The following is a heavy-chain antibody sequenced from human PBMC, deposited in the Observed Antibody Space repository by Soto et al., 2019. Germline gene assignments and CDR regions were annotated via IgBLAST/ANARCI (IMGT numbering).Heavy chain of an antibody. D-gene: IGHD3-10*01. CDR1: GGSFSGYY. CDR2: INHSGST. Sequence: QVQLQQWGAGLLKPSETLSLTCAVYGGSFSGYYWSWIRQPPGKGLEWIGEINHSGSTNYNPSLKSRVTISVDTSKSQFSLKLSSVTAADTAVYYCARALPDVMDRGVETPFDYWGQGTLVTVSS. CDR3: ARALPDVMDRGVETPFDY. J-gene: IGHJ4*02. V-gene: IGHV4-34*01.